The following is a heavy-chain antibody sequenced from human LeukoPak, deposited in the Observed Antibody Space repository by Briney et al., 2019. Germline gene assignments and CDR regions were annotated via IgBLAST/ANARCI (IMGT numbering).Heavy chain of an antibody. CDR2: INHSGST. J-gene: IGHJ6*03. D-gene: IGHD3-10*01. V-gene: IGHV4-39*01. CDR1: GGSISSSSYY. CDR3: ARQGLWFGAQNYMDV. Sequence: PSETLSLTCTVSGGSISSSSYYWGWIRQPPGKGLEWIGEINHSGSTNYNPSLKSRVTISVDTSKNQFSLKLSSVTAADTAVYYCARQGLWFGAQNYMDVWGKGTTVTISS.